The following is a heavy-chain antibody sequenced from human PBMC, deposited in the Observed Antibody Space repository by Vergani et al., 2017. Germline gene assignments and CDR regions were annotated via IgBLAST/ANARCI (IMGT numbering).Heavy chain of an antibody. Sequence: QVQLVQSGAEVKKPGASVKVSCRASGYSFSSYDISWVRQATGQGLEWMGWMNPNSGTTGYAQKFQGRVTMTRNTSINTAYMELSRLSFEDAAVYYCAKDNLAARLGYWGQGTLVTVSS. CDR3: AKDNLAARLGY. V-gene: IGHV1-8*01. D-gene: IGHD6-6*01. J-gene: IGHJ4*02. CDR2: MNPNSGTT. CDR1: GYSFSSYD.